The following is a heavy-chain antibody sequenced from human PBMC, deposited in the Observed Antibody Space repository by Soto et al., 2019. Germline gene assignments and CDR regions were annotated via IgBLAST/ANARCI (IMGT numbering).Heavy chain of an antibody. CDR1: GGSFSGYY. V-gene: IGHV4-34*01. Sequence: SETLSLTCAVYGGSFSGYYWSWIRQPPGKGLEWIGEINHSGSTNYNPSLKSRVTISVDTSKNQFSLKLSSVTAADTAVYYCARGHVNIVATDREGYFDYWGQGTLVTVSS. J-gene: IGHJ4*02. CDR3: ARGHVNIVATDREGYFDY. CDR2: INHSGST. D-gene: IGHD5-12*01.